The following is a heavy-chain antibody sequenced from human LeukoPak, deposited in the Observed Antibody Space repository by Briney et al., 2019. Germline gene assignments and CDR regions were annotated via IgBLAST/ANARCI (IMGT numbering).Heavy chain of an antibody. D-gene: IGHD2-2*02. Sequence: PSGTLSLTRAVYGGSFSGYYWSWIRQPPGKGLEGIGEINHSGSTNYNPSLKSRVTISEDTSKNQFSLKLSSVTAAVTAVYYCGRAAVVVPAAILWRCNWFDPWGQGTLVTVSS. V-gene: IGHV4-34*01. CDR1: GGSFSGYY. CDR3: GRAAVVVPAAILWRCNWFDP. CDR2: INHSGST. J-gene: IGHJ5*02.